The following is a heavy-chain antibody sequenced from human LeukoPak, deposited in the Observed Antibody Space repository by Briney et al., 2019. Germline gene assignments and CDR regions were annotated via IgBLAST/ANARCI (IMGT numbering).Heavy chain of an antibody. V-gene: IGHV4-59*01. J-gene: IGHJ4*02. Sequence: SETLSLTCTVSGGSISSYYWRWIRQSPGKGLEFIGYISYSGITNYNSSLKSRVTISIDTSKNQFSLKLISVTAADTAVYYCARSAYSYGPPDYWGQGTLVTVSS. CDR1: GGSISSYY. D-gene: IGHD5-18*01. CDR2: ISYSGIT. CDR3: ARSAYSYGPPDY.